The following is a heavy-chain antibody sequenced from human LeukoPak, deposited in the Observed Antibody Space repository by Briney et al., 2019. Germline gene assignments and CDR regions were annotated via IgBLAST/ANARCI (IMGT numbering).Heavy chain of an antibody. Sequence: ASVKVSCKASGYTFTNYAMNWVRQAPGQGLEWMGWINTNTGNPTYAQGFTGRFVFSLDTSVSMAYLQISSLKAEDTAVYYCARDPNHYYDSSGYYGDYWGQGTLVTVSS. CDR3: ARDPNHYYDSSGYYGDY. D-gene: IGHD3-22*01. J-gene: IGHJ4*02. CDR1: GYTFTNYA. V-gene: IGHV7-4-1*04. CDR2: INTNTGNP.